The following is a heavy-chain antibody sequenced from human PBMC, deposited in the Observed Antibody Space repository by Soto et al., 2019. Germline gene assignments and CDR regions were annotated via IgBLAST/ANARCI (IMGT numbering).Heavy chain of an antibody. J-gene: IGHJ3*02. V-gene: IGHV3-23*01. Sequence: PGGSLRLSCAASGFTFSTYAMSWVRQAPGKGLEWVSGISGGGGDTSYADSVRGRFTCSRDNSKNTLYLQMNSLRAEDTALYYCAKSLFGGPDIWGQGTMVTVS. CDR2: ISGGGGDT. CDR1: GFTFSTYA. CDR3: AKSLFGGPDI. D-gene: IGHD2-15*01.